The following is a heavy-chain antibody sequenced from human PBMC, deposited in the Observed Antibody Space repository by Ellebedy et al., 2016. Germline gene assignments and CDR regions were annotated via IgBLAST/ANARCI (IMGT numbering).Heavy chain of an antibody. Sequence: GESLKISXAASGFTFSSYWMHWVRQAPGKGLVWVSRINSDGSSTSYADSVKGRFTISRDNAKNTLYLQMNSLRAEDTAVYYCARGGDGYNHYYYGMDVWGQGTTVTVSS. D-gene: IGHD5-24*01. CDR2: INSDGSST. V-gene: IGHV3-74*01. J-gene: IGHJ6*02. CDR3: ARGGDGYNHYYYGMDV. CDR1: GFTFSSYW.